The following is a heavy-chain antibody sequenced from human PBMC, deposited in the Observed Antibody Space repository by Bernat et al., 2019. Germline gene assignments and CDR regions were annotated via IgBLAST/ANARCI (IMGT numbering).Heavy chain of an antibody. J-gene: IGHJ4*02. D-gene: IGHD3-10*01. CDR1: GFTFSSYS. Sequence: EVQLVESGGGLVKPGGSLRLSCAASGFTFSSYSMNWVRQAPGKGLEWVSYISSSSSYIYYADSVKGRFTISRDNAKNSLYLQMNSLRAEDTAVYYCASKDESGSYYEDYWGQGTLVTVSS. CDR2: ISSSSSYI. CDR3: ASKDESGSYYEDY. V-gene: IGHV3-21*05.